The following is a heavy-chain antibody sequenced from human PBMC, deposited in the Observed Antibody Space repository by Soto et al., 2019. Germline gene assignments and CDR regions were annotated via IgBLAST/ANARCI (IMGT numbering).Heavy chain of an antibody. CDR2: INHSGST. J-gene: IGHJ6*02. V-gene: IGHV4-34*01. Sequence: QVQLQQWGAGLLKPSETLSLTCAVYGGSFSGYYWSWIRQPPGKGLESIGEINHSGSTNYNPSLKSRVTISVDTSKNQFSLKLSSVTAADTAVYYCAVLVRGSHYYYYGMDVWGQGTTVTVSS. CDR3: AVLVRGSHYYYYGMDV. CDR1: GGSFSGYY.